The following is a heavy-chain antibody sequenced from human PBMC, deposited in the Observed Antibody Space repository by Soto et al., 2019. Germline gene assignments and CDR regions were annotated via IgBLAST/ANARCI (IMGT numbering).Heavy chain of an antibody. J-gene: IGHJ3*02. CDR2: IYYSGST. CDR1: GGSISSYY. Sequence: SETLSLTCTVSGGSISSYYWSWIRQPPGKGLEWIGYIYYSGSTNYNPSLKSRVTTSVDTSKNQFSLKLSSVTAADTAVYYCARRWVDGYNRDDASDIWGQGTIVTVSS. D-gene: IGHD5-12*01. CDR3: ARRWVDGYNRDDASDI. V-gene: IGHV4-59*01.